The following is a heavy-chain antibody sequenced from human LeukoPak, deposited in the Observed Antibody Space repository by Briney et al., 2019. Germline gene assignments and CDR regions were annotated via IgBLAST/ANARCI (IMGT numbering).Heavy chain of an antibody. V-gene: IGHV3-23*01. CDR2: ISGSGGST. J-gene: IGHJ4*02. Sequence: PGGSLRLSCAAYGLTFSSYAIGWVRQAPGKGVEWVSAISGSGGSTYYADSEKSRFTNSRDNSKNTLYLQMNSLRAEDTAVYYCAKSRIAARSLFDYWGQGTLFTASS. CDR1: GLTFSSYA. D-gene: IGHD6-6*01. CDR3: AKSRIAARSLFDY.